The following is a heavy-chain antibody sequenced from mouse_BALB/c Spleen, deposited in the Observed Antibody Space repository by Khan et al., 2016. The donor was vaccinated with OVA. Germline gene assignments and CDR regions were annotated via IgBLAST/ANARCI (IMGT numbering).Heavy chain of an antibody. CDR1: GFSLTSNG. CDR3: AKLRVFYFDY. Sequence: VQVVESGPGLVAPSQSLSITCTVSGFSLTSNGVSWVRQPPGKGLEWLGVIWGDGSIKYHSVIKSRLSISKDNSKSQVFLKLNSLQTDDTATYYCAKLRVFYFDYWGQGTTLTVSS. CDR2: IWGDGSI. J-gene: IGHJ2*01. V-gene: IGHV2-3*01.